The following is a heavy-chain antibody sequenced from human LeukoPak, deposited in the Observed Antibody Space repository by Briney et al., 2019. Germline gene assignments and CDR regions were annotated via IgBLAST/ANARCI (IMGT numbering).Heavy chain of an antibody. J-gene: IGHJ4*02. V-gene: IGHV1-69*13. CDR3: ARARNENGLVPDPFDY. CDR2: IIPIFGTA. CDR1: GYTFTSYY. D-gene: IGHD6-19*01. Sequence: ASVKVSCKASGYTFTSYYMHWVRQAPGQGLEWMGGIIPIFGTANYAQKFQGRVTITADESTSTAYMELSSLRSEDTAVYYCARARNENGLVPDPFDYWGQGTLVTVSS.